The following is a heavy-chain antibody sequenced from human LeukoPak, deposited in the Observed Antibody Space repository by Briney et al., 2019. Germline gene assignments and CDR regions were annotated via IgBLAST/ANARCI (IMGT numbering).Heavy chain of an antibody. CDR3: ARDRDDFWSGYYTGSFDY. V-gene: IGHV1-2*02. CDR2: INPNSGGT. D-gene: IGHD3-3*01. J-gene: IGHJ4*02. CDR1: GYTFTGYY. Sequence: GATVTVSCKASGYTFTGYYMHWVRQAPGQGVEWMGWINPNSGGTNYAQKFKGRVTMTRDTSISTAYMELSRLRSDDTAVYYCARDRDDFWSGYYTGSFDYWGQGTLVTVSS.